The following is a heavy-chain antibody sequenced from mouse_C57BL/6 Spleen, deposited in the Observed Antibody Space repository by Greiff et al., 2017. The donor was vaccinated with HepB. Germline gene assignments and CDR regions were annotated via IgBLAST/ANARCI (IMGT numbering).Heavy chain of an antibody. CDR1: GFTFSSYA. D-gene: IGHD3-3*01. V-gene: IGHV5-4*01. CDR3: ARREGTGAWFAY. J-gene: IGHJ3*01. CDR2: ISDGGSYT. Sequence: EVQWVESGGGLVKPGGSLKLSCAASGFTFSSYAMSWVRQTPEKRLEWVATISDGGSYTYYPDNVKGRFTISRDNAKNNLYLQMSHLKSEDTAMYYCARREGTGAWFAYWGQGTLVTVSA.